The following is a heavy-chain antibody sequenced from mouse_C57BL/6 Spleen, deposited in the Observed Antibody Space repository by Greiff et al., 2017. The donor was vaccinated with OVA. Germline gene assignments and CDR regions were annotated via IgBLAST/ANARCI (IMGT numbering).Heavy chain of an antibody. D-gene: IGHD1-1*01. CDR3: ARSYGSSYGYAMDY. CDR2: IRNKANGYTT. Sequence: EVMLVESGGGLVQPGGSLSLSCAASGFTFTDYYMSWVRQPPGKALEWLGFIRNKANGYTTEYSASVKGRFTISRDNSQSILYLQMNALIAEDSATYYCARSYGSSYGYAMDYWGQGTSVTVSS. CDR1: GFTFTDYY. V-gene: IGHV7-3*01. J-gene: IGHJ4*01.